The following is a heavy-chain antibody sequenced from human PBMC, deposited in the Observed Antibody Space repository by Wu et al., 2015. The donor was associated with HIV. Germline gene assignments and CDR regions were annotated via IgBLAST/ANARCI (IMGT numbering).Heavy chain of an antibody. CDR3: AKSHDYSGTGYFDL. V-gene: IGHV1-69*12. CDR2: ISFIFPTP. CDR1: GVTFISYA. D-gene: IGHD4-23*01. J-gene: IGHJ2*01. Sequence: QVQAGGSLGREVKKPGSSVKVSCKISGVTFISYAITWVRQAPGQGLEWMGGISFIFPTPKYAQKFQGRVTITADESTSTAYMELSSLRSQDTAVYYCAKSHDYSGTGYFDLWGRGTLVTVSS.